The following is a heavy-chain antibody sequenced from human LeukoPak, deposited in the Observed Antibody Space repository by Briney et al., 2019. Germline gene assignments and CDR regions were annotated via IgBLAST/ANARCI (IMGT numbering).Heavy chain of an antibody. D-gene: IGHD6-19*01. CDR3: AKGIGTYSSGWYYFDY. J-gene: IGHJ4*02. CDR1: AFTFSNYA. V-gene: IGHV3-23*01. CDR2: ISRSGDYT. Sequence: GGSLRLSCAASAFTFSNYAMNWVRQAPGKGLEWVSGISRSGDYTYYADSVKGRFTISRDNSKNTLYLQMNSLRAEDTAVYYCAKGIGTYSSGWYYFDYWGQGTLVTVSS.